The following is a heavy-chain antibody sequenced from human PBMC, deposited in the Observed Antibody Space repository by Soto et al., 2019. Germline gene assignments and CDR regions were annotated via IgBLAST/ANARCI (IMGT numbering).Heavy chain of an antibody. Sequence: SETLSLTCTVSGGSISSYYWSWILQPPGKGLEWIGYIYYSGSTYYNPSLKSRVTISVDTSKNQFSLKLSSVTAADTAVYYCARAFDILTRYYFDYRGQGTLVTSPQ. CDR3: ARAFDILTRYYFDY. J-gene: IGHJ4*02. CDR1: GGSISSYY. D-gene: IGHD3-9*01. V-gene: IGHV4-30-4*01. CDR2: IYYSGST.